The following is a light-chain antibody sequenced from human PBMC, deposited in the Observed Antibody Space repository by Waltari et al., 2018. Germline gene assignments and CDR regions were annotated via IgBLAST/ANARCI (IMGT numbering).Light chain of an antibody. CDR2: DNS. CDR3: QTYDSSLSGVV. V-gene: IGLV1-40*01. CDR1: RSNIRAGSD. Sequence: QSVLTPPPSVSGAPGQRVTISCTGSRSNIRAGSDVHWYHQLPGTAPKLLIYDNSYRPSGVPDRFSGSKSGTSASLAITGLQAEDEADYYCQTYDSSLSGVVFGGGTKLTVL. J-gene: IGLJ2*01.